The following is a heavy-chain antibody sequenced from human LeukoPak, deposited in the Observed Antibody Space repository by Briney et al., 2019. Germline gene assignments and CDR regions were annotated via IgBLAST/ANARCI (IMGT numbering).Heavy chain of an antibody. V-gene: IGHV4-38-2*01. D-gene: IGHD3-3*01. J-gene: IGHJ4*02. Sequence: PGGSLRLSCAASGFTFSTYSMNWVRQPPGKGLEWIGSIHHSGSIYNNPSLKSRVTISVDTSKNQFSLKLSSVTAADTAVYYCARAFGVVIYFDYWGQGTLVTVSS. CDR2: IHHSGSI. CDR3: ARAFGVVIYFDY. CDR1: GFTFSTYS.